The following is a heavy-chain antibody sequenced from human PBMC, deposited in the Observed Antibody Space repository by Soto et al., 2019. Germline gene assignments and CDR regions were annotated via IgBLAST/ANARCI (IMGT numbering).Heavy chain of an antibody. CDR3: ARSIVVVTALDY. Sequence: ASVKLSCKASGYTFTNYAMHWVRQAPGQRLEWMGWINAGNGNTKYSQKFQGRVTITRDTSASTAYMELSSLRSEDTAVYYCARSIVVVTALDYWGQGTLVTVS. V-gene: IGHV1-3*01. D-gene: IGHD2-21*02. J-gene: IGHJ4*02. CDR1: GYTFTNYA. CDR2: INAGNGNT.